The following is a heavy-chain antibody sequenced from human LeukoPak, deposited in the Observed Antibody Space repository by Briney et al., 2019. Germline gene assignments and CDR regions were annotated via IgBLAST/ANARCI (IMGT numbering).Heavy chain of an antibody. Sequence: PSETLSLTCTVSGYSISSGYYWGWIRQPPGKGLEWIGSIYHSGSTYYNPSLKSRVTISVDTSKNQFSLKPSSVTAADTAVYYCARCGARVVSDYWGQGTLVTVSS. J-gene: IGHJ4*02. D-gene: IGHD5/OR15-5a*01. V-gene: IGHV4-38-2*02. CDR1: GYSISSGYY. CDR2: IYHSGST. CDR3: ARCGARVVSDY.